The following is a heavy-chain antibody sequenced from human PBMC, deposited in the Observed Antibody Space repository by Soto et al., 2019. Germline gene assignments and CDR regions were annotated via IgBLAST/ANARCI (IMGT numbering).Heavy chain of an antibody. CDR1: GFTFSSYA. V-gene: IGHV3-23*01. CDR3: AKDAYYYDSSGYGDAFDI. CDR2: ISGSGGST. Sequence: ETLSLSCAASGFTFSSYAMSWVRQAPGKGLEWVSAISGSGGSTYYADSVKGRFTISRDNSKNTLYLQMNSLRAEDTAVYYCAKDAYYYDSSGYGDAFDIWGQGTMVTVSS. J-gene: IGHJ3*02. D-gene: IGHD3-22*01.